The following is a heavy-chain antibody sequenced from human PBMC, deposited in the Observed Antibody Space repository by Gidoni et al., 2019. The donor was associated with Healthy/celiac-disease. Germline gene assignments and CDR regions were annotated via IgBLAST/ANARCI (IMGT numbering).Heavy chain of an antibody. D-gene: IGHD3-22*01. CDR2: ISGSGGSK. Sequence: EVQLLESGGGLVQTGGSLRLSCAASGFPFSSYAMSWVGQAPGKGLGWVSAISGSGGSKYYADSVKCRFTISRDNSKNTLYLQLNSLRAEDTAVYYCAKDQTMIVVVNRFDYWGQGTLVTVSS. CDR1: GFPFSSYA. V-gene: IGHV3-23*01. J-gene: IGHJ4*02. CDR3: AKDQTMIVVVNRFDY.